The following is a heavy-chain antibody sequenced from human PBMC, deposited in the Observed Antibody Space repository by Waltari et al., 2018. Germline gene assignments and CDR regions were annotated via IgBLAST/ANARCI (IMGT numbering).Heavy chain of an antibody. CDR2: IYSGGSK. CDR1: GFTVSSNY. D-gene: IGHD1-7*01. J-gene: IGHJ4*02. CDR3: AMGDTELYYFDY. Sequence: EVQLVESGGGLVQPGGSLRLSCAASGFTVSSNYMSWVRQAPGKGLEWVSVIYSGGSKYYADSVKGRFTISRDNSKNTLYLQMNSLRAEDTAVYYCAMGDTELYYFDYWGQGTLVTVSS. V-gene: IGHV3-66*02.